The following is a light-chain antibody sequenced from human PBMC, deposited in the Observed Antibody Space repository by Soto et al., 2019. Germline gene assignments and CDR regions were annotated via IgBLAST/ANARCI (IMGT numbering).Light chain of an antibody. CDR1: QRIRTD. CDR2: AAS. J-gene: IGKJ1*01. Sequence: IQMTQSPSSLSSSVGERVTITCRASQRIRTDLNWYQHKPGKAPNLLIYAASSLQSGVPSRFTGSGSGTDFTLTISSLQPEDSATYYCQQSYTSLRTFGQGTKV. CDR3: QQSYTSLRT. V-gene: IGKV1-39*01.